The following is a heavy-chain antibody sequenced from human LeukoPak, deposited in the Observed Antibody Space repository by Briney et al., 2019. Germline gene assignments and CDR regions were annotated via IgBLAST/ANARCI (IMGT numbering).Heavy chain of an antibody. CDR2: IYYSGST. V-gene: IGHV4-59*01. J-gene: IGHJ4*02. D-gene: IGHD2-21*02. Sequence: SETLSLTCTVSGGSMSSYYWSWTRQPPGEGLECIGYIYYSGSTNYNPSLKSRVTLSLDTSKNQFSLKLSSVTAADSAVYYCAREVTPGLFDSWGQGALVAVSS. CDR3: AREVTPGLFDS. CDR1: GGSMSSYY.